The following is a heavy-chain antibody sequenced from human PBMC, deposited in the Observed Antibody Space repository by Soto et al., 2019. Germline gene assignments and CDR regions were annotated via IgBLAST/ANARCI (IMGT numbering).Heavy chain of an antibody. Sequence: QVHLVQSGAEVKKPGASVKVSCRTSTYTFTTYAIIWVRQAPGQGLEWMGWTSPYNDKTDYAEKFLGRLTLTTDVSTNTAYMELGSLRFDDTAVYHCARKSAQRPSDVWGQGTMVTVSS. CDR3: ARKSAQRPSDV. CDR2: TSPYNDKT. J-gene: IGHJ3*01. V-gene: IGHV1-18*04. CDR1: TYTFTTYA.